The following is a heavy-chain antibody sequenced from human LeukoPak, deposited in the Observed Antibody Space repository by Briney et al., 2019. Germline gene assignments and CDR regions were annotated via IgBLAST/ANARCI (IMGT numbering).Heavy chain of an antibody. Sequence: PSETLSPTCTVSGDSIFSYYWNWIRQPPGKGLEWIGYIYSNGITSYNPSLRSRGTISIATSKNQFSLRLRSVTAAGTAIYYCARRAYYDSSGYYPASGYFALWGRGTLVTVSS. CDR2: IYSNGIT. J-gene: IGHJ2*01. V-gene: IGHV4-4*08. CDR3: ARRAYYDSSGYYPASGYFAL. D-gene: IGHD3-22*01. CDR1: GDSIFSYY.